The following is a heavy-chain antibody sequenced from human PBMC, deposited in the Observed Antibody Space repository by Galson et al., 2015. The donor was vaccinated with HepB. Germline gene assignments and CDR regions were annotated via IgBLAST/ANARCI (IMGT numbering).Heavy chain of an antibody. V-gene: IGHV3-30-3*01. CDR1: GFTFSSYA. CDR2: ISYDGSNK. D-gene: IGHD3-3*01. CDR3: ARAGLTYYDFWSGYI. Sequence: SLRLSCAASGFTFSSYAMHWVRQAPGKGLEWVAVISYDGSNKYYADSVKGRFTISRDNSKNTLYLQMNSLRAEDTAVYYCARAGLTYYDFWSGYIWGQGTLVTVSS. J-gene: IGHJ4*02.